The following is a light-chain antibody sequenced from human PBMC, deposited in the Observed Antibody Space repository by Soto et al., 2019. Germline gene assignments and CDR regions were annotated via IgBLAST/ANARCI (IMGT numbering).Light chain of an antibody. V-gene: IGKV3-15*01. Sequence: EIVMTQSPATLSVSPGERATLSCRASQSVNINLAWYQQKPGQAPRLLIYGTSTRATGVPARFSGSGSGTEVTLPISNLQSEDFAVYYCQQYNDWPPLTFGGGTKVAIK. CDR2: GTS. CDR3: QQYNDWPPLT. J-gene: IGKJ4*01. CDR1: QSVNIN.